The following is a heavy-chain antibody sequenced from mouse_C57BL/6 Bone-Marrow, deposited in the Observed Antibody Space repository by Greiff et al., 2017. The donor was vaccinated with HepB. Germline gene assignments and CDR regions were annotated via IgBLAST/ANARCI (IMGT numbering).Heavy chain of an antibody. CDR1: GFTFSDYY. V-gene: IGHV5-16*01. CDR2: INYDGSST. Sequence: EVQVVESEGGLVQPGSSMKLSCTASGFTFSDYYMAWVRQVPEKGLEWVANINYDGSSTYYLDSLKSRFIISRDNAKNILYLQMSSLKSEDTATYYCARGPYGNCFDYWGQGTTLTVSS. J-gene: IGHJ2*01. D-gene: IGHD2-1*01. CDR3: ARGPYGNCFDY.